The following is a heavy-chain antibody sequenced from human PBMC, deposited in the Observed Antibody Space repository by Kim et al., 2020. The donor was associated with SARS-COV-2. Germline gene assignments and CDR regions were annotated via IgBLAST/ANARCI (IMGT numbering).Heavy chain of an antibody. V-gene: IGHV3-30*04. CDR1: GFTFSTYP. CDR2: VSYDGRNE. CDR3: VGLGGSGSHSYSDV. D-gene: IGHD3-10*01. Sequence: GGSLRLSCVASGFTFSTYPFYWVRQAPGKGLEWVALVSYDGRNEDYVDSVKGRFTISRDNSKNTLFLHMDSLRVEDTAVYYCVGLGGSGSHSYSDVWGQGTPVTVSS. J-gene: IGHJ6*02.